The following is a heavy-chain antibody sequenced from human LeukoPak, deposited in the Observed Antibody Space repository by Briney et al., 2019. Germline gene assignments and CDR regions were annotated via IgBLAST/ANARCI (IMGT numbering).Heavy chain of an antibody. J-gene: IGHJ4*02. CDR1: GYTFTGYY. Sequence: ASVKVSCKASGYTFTGYYMHWVRQAPGQGLEWMGWINPNSGGTNYAQKFQGRVTMTRDTSISTAYMELSRLTSDDTAVYYCASGSEITRFYLYYSDYWGQGTLVTVSS. D-gene: IGHD3-10*02. V-gene: IGHV1-2*02. CDR3: ASGSEITRFYLYYSDY. CDR2: INPNSGGT.